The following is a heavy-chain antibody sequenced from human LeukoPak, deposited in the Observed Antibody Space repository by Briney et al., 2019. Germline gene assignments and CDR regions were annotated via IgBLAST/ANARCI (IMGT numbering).Heavy chain of an antibody. V-gene: IGHV4-4*07. D-gene: IGHD5-18*01. CDR3: ARAGGYGYPFDY. J-gene: IGHJ4*02. CDR2: IQTNGNT. Sequence: SETLSLTCTVSGGSISTHNWSWIRQPAGQGLEWIGRIQTNGNTIYNPSLKSRVTMSVDASKNQFSLKLSSVTAADTAVYYCARAGGYGYPFDYWGQGTLVTVSS. CDR1: GGSISTHN.